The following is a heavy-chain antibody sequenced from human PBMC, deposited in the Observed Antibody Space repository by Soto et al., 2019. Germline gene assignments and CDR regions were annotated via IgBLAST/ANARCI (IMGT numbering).Heavy chain of an antibody. CDR1: GFTFSSYA. Sequence: QVQLVESGGSVVQPGRSLRLSCAASGFTFSSYAMHWVRQAPGKGLEWVAVISYDGSNKYYADSVKGRFTISRDNSKNTLYLQMNSLRAEDTAVYYCAIDGWAVTSSYGMDVWGQGTTVTVSS. CDR2: ISYDGSNK. J-gene: IGHJ6*02. D-gene: IGHD4-17*01. CDR3: AIDGWAVTSSYGMDV. V-gene: IGHV3-30-3*01.